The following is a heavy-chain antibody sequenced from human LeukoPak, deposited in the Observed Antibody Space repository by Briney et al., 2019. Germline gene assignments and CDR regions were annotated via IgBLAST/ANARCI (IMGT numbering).Heavy chain of an antibody. CDR2: VWHDGSDQ. V-gene: IGHV3-33*01. Sequence: PGGSLRLSCAASGYRFSCCGMHWVRQAPGKGLEWLAIVWHDGSDQRYADSVKGRFFISRDNSKNTVYLQMNSLRAEDTALYYCVRDGYSGTNAWSLDSWGQGSLVTVSS. CDR3: VRDGYSGTNAWSLDS. CDR1: GYRFSCCG. J-gene: IGHJ4*02. D-gene: IGHD5-12*01.